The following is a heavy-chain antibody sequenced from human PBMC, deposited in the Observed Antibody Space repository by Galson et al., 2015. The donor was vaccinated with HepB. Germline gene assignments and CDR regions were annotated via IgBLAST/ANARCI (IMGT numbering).Heavy chain of an antibody. J-gene: IGHJ3*02. D-gene: IGHD3-10*01. CDR3: ARTVGSYGSGHHAFDI. V-gene: IGHV4-34*01. CDR1: GGSFSGYY. Sequence: QVQLQESGPGLVKPSETLSLTCAVYGGSFSGYYWSWIRQPPGEGLEWIGEINHSGSTNYNPSLKSRVTISVDTSKNQFSLKLSSVTAADTAVYYCARTVGSYGSGHHAFDIWGQGTMVTVSS. CDR2: INHSGST.